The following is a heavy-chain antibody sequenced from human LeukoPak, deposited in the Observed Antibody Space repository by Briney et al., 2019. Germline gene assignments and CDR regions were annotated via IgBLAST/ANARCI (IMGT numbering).Heavy chain of an antibody. V-gene: IGHV1-8*01. Sequence: GASVKVXCKASGYTFTSYDINWVGQATGQGGEWMGWMNPNSGKTGYAQKFQGRVTMNRNKDINTAYMEMSRQRDKDRAGYYCARVSPRDFWSGYSYTFDYWGQGTLVTVSS. D-gene: IGHD3-3*01. J-gene: IGHJ4*02. CDR2: MNPNSGKT. CDR1: GYTFTSYD. CDR3: ARVSPRDFWSGYSYTFDY.